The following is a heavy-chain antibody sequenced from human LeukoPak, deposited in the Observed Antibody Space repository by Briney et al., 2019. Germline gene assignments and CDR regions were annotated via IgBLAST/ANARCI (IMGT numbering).Heavy chain of an antibody. CDR1: GFTFSSYG. Sequence: GGSLRLSCAASGFTFSSYGMHWVRQAPGKGLEWVAVISYDGSNKYYADSVKGRFTISRDNSKNTLYLQMNSLRAEDTAVYYCAKGEYYDILTGYQAWGQGTLVTVSS. V-gene: IGHV3-30*18. CDR3: AKGEYYDILTGYQA. CDR2: ISYDGSNK. J-gene: IGHJ4*02. D-gene: IGHD3-9*01.